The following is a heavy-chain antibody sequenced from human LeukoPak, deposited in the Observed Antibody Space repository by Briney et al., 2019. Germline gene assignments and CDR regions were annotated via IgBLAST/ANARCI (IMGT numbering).Heavy chain of an antibody. Sequence: GESLKISCKGSGYSSSNYWIGWWRQIPGKGLEWMEIIYPGDSDTTYSPSFQGQVTISADKSIRTAYLQWSSLKASDTAMHYCARRSGHGSGSYYLFDYWGQGTLVTVSS. J-gene: IGHJ4*02. V-gene: IGHV5-51*01. CDR3: ARRSGHGSGSYYLFDY. D-gene: IGHD3-10*01. CDR2: IYPGDSDT. CDR1: GYSSSNYW.